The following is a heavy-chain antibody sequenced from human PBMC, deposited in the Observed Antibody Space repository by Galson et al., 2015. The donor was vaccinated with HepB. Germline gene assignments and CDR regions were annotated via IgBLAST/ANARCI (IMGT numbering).Heavy chain of an antibody. V-gene: IGHV3-23*01. CDR2: FLGRGSHT. CDR1: GLSYGDSS. D-gene: IGHD3-16*01. J-gene: IGHJ3*02. CDR3: AKGIWGFAMFDALDI. Sequence: SLLPSGAASGLSYGDSSMTCGRQAPAEGLVWVSVFLGRGSHTFLADFVRGPLTVSRQTSKDLFDRQMNSLRADDTALYYCAKGIWGFAMFDALDIWGQGTMVTVSS.